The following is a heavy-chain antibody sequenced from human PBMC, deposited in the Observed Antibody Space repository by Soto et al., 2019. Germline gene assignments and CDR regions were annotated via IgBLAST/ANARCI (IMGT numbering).Heavy chain of an antibody. J-gene: IGHJ6*02. CDR2: INPSGGST. D-gene: IGHD3-10*01. CDR1: GYTFTSYY. V-gene: IGHV1-46*01. CDR3: ARDQFPVCFEELSYGMDG. Sequence: ASVQVCCKASGYTFTSYYMHWVRQAPGQGLEWMGIINPSGGSTSYAQKFQGRVTMTRDTSTSTVYMELSSLRSEDTAVYYCARDQFPVCFEELSYGMDGWGQGTTVTVS.